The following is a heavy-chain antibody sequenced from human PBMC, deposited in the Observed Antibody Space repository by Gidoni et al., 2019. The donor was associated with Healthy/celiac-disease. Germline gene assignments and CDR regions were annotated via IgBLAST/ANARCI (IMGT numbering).Heavy chain of an antibody. Sequence: HVQLVQSGAEVKKPGSSVKVSCKASGATFTSYAISWVRPSPGEGLEWMGGIIPILGTANYAQKFQGRVTITADESTSTAYMERSSRRSEDTAVYYCARDGGDYWGQGTLVTVSS. CDR2: IIPILGTA. V-gene: IGHV1-69*01. CDR3: ARDGGDY. CDR1: GATFTSYA. J-gene: IGHJ4*02. D-gene: IGHD3-16*01.